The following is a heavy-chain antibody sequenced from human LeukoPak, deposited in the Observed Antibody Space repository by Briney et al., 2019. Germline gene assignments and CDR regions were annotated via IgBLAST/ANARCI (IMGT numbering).Heavy chain of an antibody. Sequence: ASVKVSFQASGYTFTSYDINWVRQATGQGLEWVGWMNPNSGNTGYAQKFQGRVTMTGNTSISTAYMKLSSLRSEDTAVYYCARGPTWRGGPYYFDYWGQGTLVTVSS. J-gene: IGHJ4*02. CDR3: ARGPTWRGGPYYFDY. D-gene: IGHD3-10*01. V-gene: IGHV1-8*01. CDR2: MNPNSGNT. CDR1: GYTFTSYD.